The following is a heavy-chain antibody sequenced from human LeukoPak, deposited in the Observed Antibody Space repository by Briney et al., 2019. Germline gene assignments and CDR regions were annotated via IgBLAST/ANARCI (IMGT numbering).Heavy chain of an antibody. Sequence: GGSLRLSCAASGFTFSSYSMNWVRQAPGKGLEWVSSISSSSSYIYYADSVKGRFTISRDNAKNSLYLQMNSLRAEDTAVYYCARERHLVVAAAYYFDYWGQGTLVTVSS. CDR3: ARERHLVVAAAYYFDY. CDR1: GFTFSSYS. CDR2: ISSSSSYI. D-gene: IGHD2-15*01. J-gene: IGHJ4*02. V-gene: IGHV3-21*01.